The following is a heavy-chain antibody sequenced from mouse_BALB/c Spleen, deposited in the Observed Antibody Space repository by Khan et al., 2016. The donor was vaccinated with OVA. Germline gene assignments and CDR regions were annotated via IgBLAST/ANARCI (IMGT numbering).Heavy chain of an antibody. J-gene: IGHJ3*01. CDR1: GFNIKDTY. Sequence: EVELVESGAELVKPGASVKLSCTGSGFNIKDTYMHWMNQRPEQGLEWIGRIDPANGDTKYGPKFQDKATLTADTSSNTAFLQLSNLTSDDTAVYFRATLYGNPFADWGQGTLVSVS. D-gene: IGHD2-1*01. CDR2: IDPANGDT. V-gene: IGHV14-3*02. CDR3: ATLYGNPFAD.